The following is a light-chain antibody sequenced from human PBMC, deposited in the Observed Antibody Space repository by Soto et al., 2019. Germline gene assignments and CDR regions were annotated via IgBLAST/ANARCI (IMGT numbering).Light chain of an antibody. Sequence: EIVLTQSPGTLSLPPGERATLSCRASQSVGSLLAWYQQKPGQAPRLLIYRASSRAAGISGSFSGSGSGTEFTLTITSLQSEDFAVYYCQQYNEWPITFGQGTRLEIK. J-gene: IGKJ5*01. CDR3: QQYNEWPIT. V-gene: IGKV3-15*01. CDR2: RAS. CDR1: QSVGSL.